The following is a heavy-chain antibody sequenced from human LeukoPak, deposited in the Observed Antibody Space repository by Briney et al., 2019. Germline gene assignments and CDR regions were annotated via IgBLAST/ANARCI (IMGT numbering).Heavy chain of an antibody. V-gene: IGHV4-38-2*02. D-gene: IGHD3-22*01. CDR1: GYSISSGFH. CDR3: ARLKYYYDSSGYRAEYFQH. CDR2: IYQSGST. J-gene: IGHJ1*01. Sequence: SETLSLTCTVSGYSISSGFHWGWIRQPPGKGLEWIGTIYQSGSTYYNPSLKSRVTISVVTSKNQFSLRLSSVTAADTAVYYCARLKYYYDSSGYRAEYFQHWGQGTLVTVSS.